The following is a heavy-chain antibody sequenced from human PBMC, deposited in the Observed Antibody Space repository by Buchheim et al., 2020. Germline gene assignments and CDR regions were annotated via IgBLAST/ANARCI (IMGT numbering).Heavy chain of an antibody. CDR1: GFTFSSYS. Sequence: EVQLVESGGGLVQPGGSLRLSCAASGFTFSSYSMNWVRQAPGKGLEWVSYISTSSSTIYYADSVKGRFTISRDNAKNSLYLQMNSLRAEDTAVYYCARDGGVEMATIDYFDYWGQGTL. J-gene: IGHJ4*02. D-gene: IGHD5-24*01. V-gene: IGHV3-48*01. CDR2: ISTSSSTI. CDR3: ARDGGVEMATIDYFDY.